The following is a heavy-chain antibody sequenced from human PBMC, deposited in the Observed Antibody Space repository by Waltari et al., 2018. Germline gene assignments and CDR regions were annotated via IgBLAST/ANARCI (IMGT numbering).Heavy chain of an antibody. Sequence: EVQLVETGGGLIQPGGSLRLSCAASGFTVSINYMSWGRQAPGKGLGLVSVICGGGSTYYAGSVKGRFTIARDNTKRTLYLKMNSLRAEDTAVYYCAREDYYYYYMDVWGKGTTVTVSS. CDR1: GFTVSINY. V-gene: IGHV3-53*02. CDR2: ICGGGST. CDR3: AREDYYYYYMDV. J-gene: IGHJ6*03.